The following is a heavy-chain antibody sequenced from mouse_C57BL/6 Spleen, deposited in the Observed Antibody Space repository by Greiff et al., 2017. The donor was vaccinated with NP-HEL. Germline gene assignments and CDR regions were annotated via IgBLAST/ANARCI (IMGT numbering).Heavy chain of an antibody. CDR2: INPGSGGT. Sequence: VQLQQSGAELVRPGTSVKVSCKASGYAFTNYLIEWVKQRPGQGLEWIGVINPGSGGTYYNEKFKGKATLTADKSSSTAYLQLSSLTSEDSAVYFCARWAYDSYAMDYWGQGTSVTVSS. CDR1: GYAFTNYL. V-gene: IGHV1-54*01. CDR3: ARWAYDSYAMDY. D-gene: IGHD6-5*01. J-gene: IGHJ4*01.